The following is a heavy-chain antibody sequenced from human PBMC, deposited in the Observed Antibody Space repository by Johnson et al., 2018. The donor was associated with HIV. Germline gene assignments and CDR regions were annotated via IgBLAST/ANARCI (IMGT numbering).Heavy chain of an antibody. CDR1: GFSFRTYA. CDR2: ISYDGTKK. D-gene: IGHD6-13*01. CDR3: ASLTWVARSSRFYAFDI. J-gene: IGHJ3*02. V-gene: IGHV3-30*04. Sequence: QVQLVESGGGVVQPGRSLRLSCEAAGFSFRTYAMHWVRQAGKGLEWLAVISYDGTKKYYADSVKGRFTISRDNSKNTLYLQMNSLRVEDTAVYYCASLTWVARSSRFYAFDIWGQGTMVTVSS.